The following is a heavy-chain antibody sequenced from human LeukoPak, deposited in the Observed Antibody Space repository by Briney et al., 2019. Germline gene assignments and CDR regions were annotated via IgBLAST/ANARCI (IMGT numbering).Heavy chain of an antibody. CDR2: MNPNSGNT. CDR1: GYTFTSYD. J-gene: IGHJ4*02. CDR3: ARVNKRGYYYGSAHPDY. D-gene: IGHD3-10*01. V-gene: IGHV1-8*03. Sequence: ASVKVSCKASGYTFTSYDINWVRQATGQGLEWMGWMNPNSGNTGYAQKFQGRVTITRNTSISTAYMELSSLRSEDTAVYYCARVNKRGYYYGSAHPDYWGQGTLVTVSS.